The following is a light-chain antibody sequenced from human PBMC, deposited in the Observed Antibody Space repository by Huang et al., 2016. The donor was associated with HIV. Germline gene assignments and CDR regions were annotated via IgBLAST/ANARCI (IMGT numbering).Light chain of an antibody. J-gene: IGKJ5*01. V-gene: IGKV3-11*01. CDR2: DAS. CDR1: QSVNSY. CDR3: QQRKYWPPIT. Sequence: ETVLTQSPATLSLSPGERATLSCRASQSVNSYLAWYQQKPGQTPRPLIYDASNRATGIPARCSGSGSWTDFTLTISSLEPEDFAVYYCQQRKYWPPITFGQGTRLEMK.